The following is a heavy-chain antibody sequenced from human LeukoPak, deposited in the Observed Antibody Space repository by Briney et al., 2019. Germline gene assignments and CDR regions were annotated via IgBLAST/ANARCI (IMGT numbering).Heavy chain of an antibody. Sequence: LRLSCAASGFPFDDYAMHWVRQPPGKGLEWIGYIYYSGSTNYNPSLKSRVTISVDTSKNHFSLKVSSVTAADTAVYYCARDRTAEATRYYYYYGMDVWGQGTTVTVSS. CDR2: IYYSGST. V-gene: IGHV4-59*01. J-gene: IGHJ6*02. CDR3: ARDRTAEATRYYYYYGMDV. D-gene: IGHD2-2*01. CDR1: GFPFDDYA.